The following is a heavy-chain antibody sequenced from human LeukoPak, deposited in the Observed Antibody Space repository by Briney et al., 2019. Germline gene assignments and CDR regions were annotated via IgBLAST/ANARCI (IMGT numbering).Heavy chain of an antibody. V-gene: IGHV1-18*01. Sequence: ASVKVSCKASGYMFTSYGLSWVRQAPGQGLEWMGWISAYNGNTRYAQKFQGRVTITTDESTSTAYMELSSLRSEDTAVYYCARAFRYCSSTSCEYQHWGQGTLVTVSS. D-gene: IGHD2-2*01. CDR1: GYMFTSYG. CDR3: ARAFRYCSSTSCEYQH. CDR2: ISAYNGNT. J-gene: IGHJ1*01.